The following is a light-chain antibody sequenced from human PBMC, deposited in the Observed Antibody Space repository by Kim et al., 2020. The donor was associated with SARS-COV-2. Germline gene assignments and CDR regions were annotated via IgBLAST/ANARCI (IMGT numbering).Light chain of an antibody. Sequence: SYELTQPLSVSVALGQTARITCGGNKIGNKNVHWYQQKPGQAPVLVIYIDDNRPSGIPDRFSGSNSGNTATLIISRVQAGDEADYYCQVWDRTTIFGGGT. J-gene: IGLJ2*01. CDR2: IDD. CDR1: KIGNKN. CDR3: QVWDRTTI. V-gene: IGLV3-9*01.